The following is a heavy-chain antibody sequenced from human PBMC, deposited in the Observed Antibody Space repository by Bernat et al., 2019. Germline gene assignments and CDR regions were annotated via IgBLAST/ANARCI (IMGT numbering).Heavy chain of an antibody. CDR2: LSYDGTNR. V-gene: IGHV3-30*03. CDR1: GFPFSNYG. J-gene: IGHJ6*03. Sequence: QVRLVESGGGVVQPGRSLRLSCAASGFPFSNYGIHWVRQAPGKGLEWVAFLSYDGTNRYDADSVKGRITISRDNSKNTVYLQMNSLRAEDTAVYYCARGTSTSAPYMDVWGKGTTVTVSS. CDR3: ARGTSTSAPYMDV.